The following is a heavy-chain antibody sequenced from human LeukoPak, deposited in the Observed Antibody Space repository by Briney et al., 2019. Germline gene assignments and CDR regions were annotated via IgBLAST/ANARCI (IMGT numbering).Heavy chain of an antibody. CDR3: ARGEVQPTFDTNNYYYYGMDV. CDR2: IIPIFGTA. J-gene: IGHJ6*04. D-gene: IGHD1-26*01. CDR1: GGTFSSYA. Sequence: SVKVSCKASGGTFSSYAISWVRQAPGQGLEWMGGIIPIFGTANYAQEFQGRVTITADESTSTAYMELSSLRSEDTAVYYCARGEVQPTFDTNNYYYYGMDVWGKGTTVTVSS. V-gene: IGHV1-69*01.